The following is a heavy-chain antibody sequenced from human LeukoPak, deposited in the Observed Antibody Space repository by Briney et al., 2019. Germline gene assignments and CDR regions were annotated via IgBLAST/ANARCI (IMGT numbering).Heavy chain of an antibody. CDR1: GFSFSNYA. J-gene: IGHJ4*02. CDR3: AKEYESGTYFDY. CDR2: ISGSGGST. Sequence: GSLRLSCAASGFSFSNYAMSWVRQAPGKGLEWVSGISGSGGSTYYADSVKGRFTVSRDNSKNTLYLQVNSLRAEDTAVYHCAKEYESGTYFDYWGQGTLVTVSS. D-gene: IGHD1-26*01. V-gene: IGHV3-23*01.